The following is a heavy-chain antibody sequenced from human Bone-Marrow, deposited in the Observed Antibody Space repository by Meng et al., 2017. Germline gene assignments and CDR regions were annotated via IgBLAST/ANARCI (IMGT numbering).Heavy chain of an antibody. CDR1: GFTFSSYW. CDR2: IKQDGSEK. V-gene: IGHV3-7*01. Sequence: GGSLRLSCAASGFTFSSYWMSWVRQAPGKGLEWVANIKQDGSEKYYVDSVKGRFTISRDNAKNSLYLKMNSLRAEDTAVYYCARRAMLWFGELLAPTDYWGQGTLVTVSS. J-gene: IGHJ4*02. D-gene: IGHD3-10*01. CDR3: ARRAMLWFGELLAPTDY.